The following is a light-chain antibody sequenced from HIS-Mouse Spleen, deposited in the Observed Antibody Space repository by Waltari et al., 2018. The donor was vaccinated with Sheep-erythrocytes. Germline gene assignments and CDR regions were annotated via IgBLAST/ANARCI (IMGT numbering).Light chain of an antibody. J-gene: IGKJ1*01. CDR3: MQALQTWT. CDR1: QSLLHSNGYNY. V-gene: IGKV2-28*01. Sequence: DIVMTQSPLSLPVTPGEPASISCRSSQSLLHSNGYNYLDCYLQKPGQSPQLLIYLGSNRAPGVPDRFSGSGSGTDFTLKISRVEAGDVGVYYCMQALQTWTFGQGTKVEIK. CDR2: LGS.